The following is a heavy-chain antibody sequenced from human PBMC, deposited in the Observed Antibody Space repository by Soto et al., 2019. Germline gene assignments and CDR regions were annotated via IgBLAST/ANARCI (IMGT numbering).Heavy chain of an antibody. V-gene: IGHV4-39*01. CDR3: ARHGSATVPFDY. J-gene: IGHJ4*02. CDR2: FSYSGST. Sequence: SETLSLTCTVSGGSLSSGPYSWGWIRQPPEKGLEWIGTFSYSGSTYYNPSLKSRVTISVDTSKNQFSLKLSSVTAADTAVYYCARHGSATVPFDYWGQGTLVTVSS. CDR1: GGSLSSGPYS. D-gene: IGHD3-10*01.